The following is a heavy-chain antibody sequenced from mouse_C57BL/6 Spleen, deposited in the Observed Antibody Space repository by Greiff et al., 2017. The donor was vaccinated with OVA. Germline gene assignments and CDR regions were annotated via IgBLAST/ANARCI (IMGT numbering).Heavy chain of an antibody. D-gene: IGHD1-1*01. Sequence: QVQLQQPGAELVKPGASVKLSCKASGYTFTSYWMHWVKQRPGQGLEWIGMIHPNSGSTNYNEKFKSKATLTVDKSSSTAYMQLSSLTSEDSAVYYCARSTDYYGSPFDDWGQGTTFTVSS. CDR3: ARSTDYYGSPFDD. CDR1: GYTFTSYW. J-gene: IGHJ2*01. V-gene: IGHV1-64*01. CDR2: IHPNSGST.